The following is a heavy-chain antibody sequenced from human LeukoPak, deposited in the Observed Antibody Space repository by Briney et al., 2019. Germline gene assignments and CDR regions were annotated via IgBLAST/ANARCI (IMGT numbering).Heavy chain of an antibody. CDR1: GFTFSSYA. CDR3: ARGAAHDY. J-gene: IGHJ4*02. Sequence: PGRSLRLSCAASGFTFSSYAMHWVRQAPGKGLEWVAVISYDGSNKYYADSVKRRFTISRDNSKNTLYLRMNSLRAEDTAVYYCARGAAHDYWGQGTLVTVSS. V-gene: IGHV3-30*04. D-gene: IGHD6-25*01. CDR2: ISYDGSNK.